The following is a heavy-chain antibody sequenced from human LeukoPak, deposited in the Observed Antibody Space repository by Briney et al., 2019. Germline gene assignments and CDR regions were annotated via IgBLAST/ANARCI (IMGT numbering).Heavy chain of an antibody. D-gene: IGHD2-21*02. Sequence: ASVKVSCKASGYTFTTYYMHWVRQAPGQGLEWMGVINPSGGSTFYAQKFQGRVTMTRDTSTSTVYMELSSLRSDDTAVYYCARAKEVTGSMDSWGQGTLVTVSS. V-gene: IGHV1-46*01. CDR3: ARAKEVTGSMDS. CDR2: INPSGGST. CDR1: GYTFTTYY. J-gene: IGHJ4*02.